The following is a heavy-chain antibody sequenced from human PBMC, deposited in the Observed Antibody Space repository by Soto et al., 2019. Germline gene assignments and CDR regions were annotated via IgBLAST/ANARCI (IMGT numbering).Heavy chain of an antibody. CDR1: GGTFSSFA. CDR3: ARRIVATGFDY. CDR2: IIPIFGTA. J-gene: IGHJ4*02. Sequence: GASVKVSCKASGGTFSSFAISWVRQAPGQGLEWMGGIIPIFGTANYAQKFQGRVTITADESTSTAYMELSSLRSEDTAVYYCARRIVATGFDYWGQGTLVTVSS. V-gene: IGHV1-69*13. D-gene: IGHD5-12*01.